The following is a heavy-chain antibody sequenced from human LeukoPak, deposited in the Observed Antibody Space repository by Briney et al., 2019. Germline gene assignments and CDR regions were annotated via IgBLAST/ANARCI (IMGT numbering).Heavy chain of an antibody. CDR2: IYSGGST. CDR3: ARGLGYCSTTTCLLPFDY. V-gene: IGHV3-53*01. D-gene: IGHD2-2*01. J-gene: IGHJ4*02. Sequence: GGSLRLSCAVSGFTVSSNYMGWVRQAPGKGLEWVSVIYSGGSTYYADSVKGRFTISRDNSKNTLYLQVNSLRAEDTAVYFCARGLGYCSTTTCLLPFDYWGQGTLVTVSS. CDR1: GFTVSSNY.